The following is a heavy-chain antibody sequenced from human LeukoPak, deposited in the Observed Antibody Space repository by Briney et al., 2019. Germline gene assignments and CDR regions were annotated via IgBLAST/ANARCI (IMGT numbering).Heavy chain of an antibody. J-gene: IGHJ3*02. Sequence: SETLSLTCTVSGGSISSYYWSWIRQPPGKGLEWIGYIYYSGSTNYNPSIKSRVTISVDTSKNQFSLKLSSVTAADTAVYYCARDSAGTGAFDIWGQGTMVTVSS. CDR3: ARDSAGTGAFDI. CDR2: IYYSGST. CDR1: GGSISSYY. V-gene: IGHV4-59*12. D-gene: IGHD6-19*01.